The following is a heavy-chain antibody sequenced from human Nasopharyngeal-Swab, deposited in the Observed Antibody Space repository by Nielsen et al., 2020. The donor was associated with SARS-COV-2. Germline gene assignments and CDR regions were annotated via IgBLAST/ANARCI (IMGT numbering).Heavy chain of an antibody. CDR3: ARDIYYDSKTPGY. CDR2: ISSSSSYI. J-gene: IGHJ4*02. CDR1: GFTFSSYS. V-gene: IGHV3-21*01. Sequence: GESLKISCAASGFTFSSYSMNWVRQAPGKGLEWVSSISSSSSYIYYADSVKGRFTISRDNSKNTLYLQMNSLRAEDTAVYYCARDIYYDSKTPGYWGQGTLVTVSS. D-gene: IGHD3-22*01.